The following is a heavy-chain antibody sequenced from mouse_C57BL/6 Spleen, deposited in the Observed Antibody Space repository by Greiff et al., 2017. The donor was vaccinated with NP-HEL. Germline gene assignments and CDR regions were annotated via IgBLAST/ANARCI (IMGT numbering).Heavy chain of an antibody. D-gene: IGHD6-1*01. CDR3: ARTCPPYYFDY. CDR2: IHPNSGST. CDR1: GYTFTSYW. J-gene: IGHJ2*01. Sequence: QVQLQQPGAELVKPGASVKLSCKASGYTFTSYWMHWVKQRPGQGLEWIGMIHPNSGSTNYNEKFKSKATLTVDESSSTAYMQLSSLTSEDSAVYYCARTCPPYYFDYWGQGTTLTVSS. V-gene: IGHV1-64*01.